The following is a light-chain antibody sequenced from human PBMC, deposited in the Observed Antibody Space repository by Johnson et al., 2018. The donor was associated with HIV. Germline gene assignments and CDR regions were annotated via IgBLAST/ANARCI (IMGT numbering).Light chain of an antibody. CDR2: DNN. CDR3: GKWDSSLSAFV. Sequence: QSVLTQPPSVSAAPGQKVTISCSGSSSNIGNNYVSWYQQLPGTAPKLLIYDNNKRPSGIPDRFSGSKSGTSATLGITGLQTGAEADYYCGKWDSSLSAFVFGTGNKVTVV. CDR1: SSNIGNNY. V-gene: IGLV1-51*01. J-gene: IGLJ1*01.